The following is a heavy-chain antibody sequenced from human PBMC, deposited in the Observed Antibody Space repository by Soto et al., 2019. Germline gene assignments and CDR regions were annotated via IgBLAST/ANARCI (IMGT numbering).Heavy chain of an antibody. V-gene: IGHV3-21*06. CDR1: GFAFRSYG. CDR3: AINGADYHVSTGYYDYYYHGKDV. Sequence: GGSLRLSCAASGFAFRSYGMNWVRQAPGRGLEWVSSISSSGSVIYYTDSVKGRFIISRDNGRNSVFLQMNSLRAEDTAVYYCAINGADYHVSTGYYDYYYHGKDVWGQGTTVTVSS. D-gene: IGHD3-9*01. J-gene: IGHJ6*02. CDR2: ISSSGSVI.